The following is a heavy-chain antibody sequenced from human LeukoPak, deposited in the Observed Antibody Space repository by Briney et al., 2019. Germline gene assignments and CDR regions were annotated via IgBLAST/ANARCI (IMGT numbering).Heavy chain of an antibody. Sequence: PSETLSLTCAVYGGSFSGYYWSWIRQPPGKGLEWIGEINHSGSTNYNPSLKSRVTISVDTSKNQFSLKLSSVTAADTAVYYCARERIAVGERRFDPWGQGTLVTVSS. CDR1: GGSFSGYY. V-gene: IGHV4-34*01. CDR2: INHSGST. D-gene: IGHD6-19*01. J-gene: IGHJ5*02. CDR3: ARERIAVGERRFDP.